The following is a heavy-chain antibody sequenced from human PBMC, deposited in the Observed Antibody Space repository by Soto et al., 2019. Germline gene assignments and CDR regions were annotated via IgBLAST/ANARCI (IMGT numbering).Heavy chain of an antibody. V-gene: IGHV3-23*01. CDR1: GFTFSNYA. Sequence: EVQLLDSGGGLVQPGGSLRLSCAASGFTFSNYAMSWVRQAPGKGLEWVSGVGGSGDSTYYADSVKGRFTISRDNSKETLELQMNSLRAEDTAVYYCAKSPLGYCSGGSCYPPHYFDYWGQGTLVTVSS. D-gene: IGHD2-15*01. CDR3: AKSPLGYCSGGSCYPPHYFDY. CDR2: VGGSGDST. J-gene: IGHJ4*02.